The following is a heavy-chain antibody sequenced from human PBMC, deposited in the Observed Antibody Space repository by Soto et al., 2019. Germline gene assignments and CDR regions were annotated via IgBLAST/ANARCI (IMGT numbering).Heavy chain of an antibody. CDR2: IIPIFGTA. D-gene: IGHD4-17*01. CDR3: ARNRSDYGDNAFYGMDV. V-gene: IGHV1-69*14. J-gene: IGHJ6*02. Sequence: QVQLVQSGAEVKKPGSSVKVSCKASGGTFSSHAISWVRQAPGQGLEWMGGIIPIFGTANYAQKFKGRVTITADKSTSPAEMELSSLRSKDTAVYYCARNRSDYGDNAFYGMDVWGQGTTVTVFS. CDR1: GGTFSSHA.